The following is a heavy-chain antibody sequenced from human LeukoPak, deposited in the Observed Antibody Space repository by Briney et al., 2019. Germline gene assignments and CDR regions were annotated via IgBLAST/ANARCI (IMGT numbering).Heavy chain of an antibody. CDR3: ARAPHYSSSNYYYYGMDV. Sequence: GGSLRLSCAASGFTFSSYSMNWVRQAPGKGLEWVSSISSSSYIYYADSVKGRFTISRDNAKNSLYLQMNSLRAEDTAVYYCARAPHYSSSNYYYYGMDVWGQGTTVTVSS. CDR2: ISSSSYI. D-gene: IGHD6-6*01. V-gene: IGHV3-21*01. CDR1: GFTFSSYS. J-gene: IGHJ6*02.